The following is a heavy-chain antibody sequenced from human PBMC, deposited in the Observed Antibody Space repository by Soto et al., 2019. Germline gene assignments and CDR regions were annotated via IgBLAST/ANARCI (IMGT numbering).Heavy chain of an antibody. CDR3: ARSIVVVTALDY. J-gene: IGHJ4*02. V-gene: IGHV1-3*05. D-gene: IGHD2-21*02. CDR2: INAGNGNT. CDR1: GYTFTSYA. Sequence: QVQLVQSEAEEKKPGASVKVSCKATGYTFTSYAMHWVRLAPGQRLEWMGWINAGNGNTKYSQKFQGRVTITRDTSASTAYMELSSLRSEDTAVYYCARSIVVVTALDYWGQGTLATVSS.